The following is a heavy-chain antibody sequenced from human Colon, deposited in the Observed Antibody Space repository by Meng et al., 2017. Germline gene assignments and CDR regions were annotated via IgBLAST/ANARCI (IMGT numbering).Heavy chain of an antibody. V-gene: IGHV1-18*01. CDR2: SSTYNGNT. CDR1: GYTFKNFG. CDR3: ARQYSSTWYLFDY. J-gene: IGHJ4*02. D-gene: IGHD6-13*01. Sequence: HVQLVQSWTEVKKPEASVKVSCKTSGYTFKNFGISWVRQAPGQGLEWMGWSSTYNGNTNYAQKFQGRVTLTTDASTSTAYMEIWSLRSDDTAVYYCARQYSSTWYLFDYWGQGTLVTVSS.